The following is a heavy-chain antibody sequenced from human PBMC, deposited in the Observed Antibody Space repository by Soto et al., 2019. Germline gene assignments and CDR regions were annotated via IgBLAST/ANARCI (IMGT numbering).Heavy chain of an antibody. D-gene: IGHD6-6*01. CDR3: ARLAIEYSSSFGEFDY. CDR1: GGSISSSNW. J-gene: IGHJ4*02. V-gene: IGHV4-4*02. CDR2: IYHSGST. Sequence: SETLSLTCAVSGGSISSSNWWSWVRQPPGKGLEWIGEIYHSGSTNYNPSLKSRVTISVDKSKNQFSLKLSSVTAADTAVYYCARLAIEYSSSFGEFDYWGQGTLVTVSS.